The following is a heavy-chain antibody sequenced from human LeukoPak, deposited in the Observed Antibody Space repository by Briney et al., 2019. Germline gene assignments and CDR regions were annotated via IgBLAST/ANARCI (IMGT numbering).Heavy chain of an antibody. D-gene: IGHD3-3*01. CDR3: ARGTSYDFWRSFTGYYYMDV. CDR1: GFTFSSYS. Sequence: PGGSLRLSCAASGFTFSSYSMSWVRQAPGKGLEWVSSISSSSSYIYYADSVKGRFTISRDNAKNSLYLQMNSLRAEDTAVYYCARGTSYDFWRSFTGYYYMDVWGKGTTVTVSS. V-gene: IGHV3-21*01. CDR2: ISSSSSYI. J-gene: IGHJ6*03.